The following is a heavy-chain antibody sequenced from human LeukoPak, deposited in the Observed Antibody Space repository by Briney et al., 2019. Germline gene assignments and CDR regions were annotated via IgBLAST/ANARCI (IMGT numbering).Heavy chain of an antibody. V-gene: IGHV3-23*01. D-gene: IGHD6-13*01. Sequence: GGSLRLSCATSGFTFSSYAMSWVRQAPGKGLEWVSAISGSGGGTYYADSVKGRFTISRDNSKNTLYLQMNSLRAEDTAVYYCAKRPSSSSWNFDYWGQGTLVTVSS. CDR3: AKRPSSSSWNFDY. J-gene: IGHJ4*02. CDR2: ISGSGGGT. CDR1: GFTFSSYA.